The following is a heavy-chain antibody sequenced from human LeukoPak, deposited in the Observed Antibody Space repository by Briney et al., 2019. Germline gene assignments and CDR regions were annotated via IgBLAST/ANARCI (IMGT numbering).Heavy chain of an antibody. CDR2: INHSGST. D-gene: IGHD3-10*01. CDR3: ARGGDYYGSGSYSYPVLFDY. CDR1: GGSFSGYY. Sequence: PSETLSLTCAVYGGSFSGYYWSWIRQPPGKGLEWIGEINHSGSTNYNPSLKSQVTISVDTSKNQFSLKLSSVTAADTAVYYCARGGDYYGSGSYSYPVLFDYWGQGTLVTVSS. J-gene: IGHJ4*02. V-gene: IGHV4-34*01.